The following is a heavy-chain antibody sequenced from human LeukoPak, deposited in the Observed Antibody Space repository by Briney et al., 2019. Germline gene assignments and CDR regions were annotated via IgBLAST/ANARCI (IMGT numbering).Heavy chain of an antibody. V-gene: IGHV3-21*01. CDR2: ISSSSSYI. CDR3: ARGRAAAGTEYYFDY. CDR1: GFTFSSYS. Sequence: GGSLRLSCAASGFTFSSYSMNWARQAPGKGLEWVSSISSSSSYIYYADSVKGRFTISRDNAKNSLYLQMNSLRAEDTAVYYCARGRAAAGTEYYFDYWGQGTLVTVSS. J-gene: IGHJ4*02. D-gene: IGHD6-13*01.